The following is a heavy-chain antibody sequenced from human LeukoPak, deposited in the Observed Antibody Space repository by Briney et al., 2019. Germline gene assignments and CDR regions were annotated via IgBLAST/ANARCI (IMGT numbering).Heavy chain of an antibody. J-gene: IGHJ4*02. CDR3: AKTRPLDSSSWSHGDY. CDR1: GFTFSSYA. Sequence: GSLRLSCAASGFTFSSYAMSWVRKAPGKGLEWVSAISGSGDSTYYGDSVKGRFTISRDNSKNTLYLQMNSLRAEDTAVYYCAKTRPLDSSSWSHGDYWGQGTLVTVSS. CDR2: ISGSGDST. V-gene: IGHV3-23*01. D-gene: IGHD6-13*01.